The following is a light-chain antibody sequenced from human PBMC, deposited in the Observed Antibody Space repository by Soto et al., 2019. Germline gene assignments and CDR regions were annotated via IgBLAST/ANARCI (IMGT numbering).Light chain of an antibody. CDR3: QSYDSSLSGAV. J-gene: IGLJ7*01. CDR2: GNS. CDR1: SSNIGAGYD. V-gene: IGLV1-40*01. Sequence: QSVLTLPPSVSGAPGQRVTISCTGSSSNIGAGYDEHWYQQLPGTAPKLLIYGNSNRPSGVPDRFSGSKSGTSASLAITGLQAEDEADYYCQSYDSSLSGAVFGEGTQLTVL.